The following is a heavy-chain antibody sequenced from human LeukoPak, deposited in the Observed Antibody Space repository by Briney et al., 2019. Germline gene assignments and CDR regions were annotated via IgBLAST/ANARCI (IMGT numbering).Heavy chain of an antibody. CDR3: ARERFLEWSFDY. CDR1: GFTFSSYA. D-gene: IGHD3-3*01. CDR2: FSGSGGNT. Sequence: PGGSLRLSCAASGFTFSSYAMSWVRQAPGKGLEWVSAFSGSGGNTYYADSVKGRFTISRDNAKNSLYLQMNSLRAEDTAVYYCARERFLEWSFDYWGQGTLVTVSS. V-gene: IGHV3-23*01. J-gene: IGHJ4*02.